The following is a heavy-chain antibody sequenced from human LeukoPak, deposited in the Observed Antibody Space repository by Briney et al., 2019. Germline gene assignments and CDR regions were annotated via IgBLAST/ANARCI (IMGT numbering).Heavy chain of an antibody. CDR1: GFTFSIYA. Sequence: GGSLRLSCAASGFTFSIYAMSWVRQAPGKGLEWVSAISGSGGSTYYADSVKGRFTISRDNSKNTLYLQMNSLRAEDTAVYYCAKVWAVDTAMVEKRGAMGTTTVDYWGQGTLVTVSS. CDR2: ISGSGGST. D-gene: IGHD5-18*01. J-gene: IGHJ4*02. CDR3: AKVWAVDTAMVEKRGAMGTTTVDY. V-gene: IGHV3-23*01.